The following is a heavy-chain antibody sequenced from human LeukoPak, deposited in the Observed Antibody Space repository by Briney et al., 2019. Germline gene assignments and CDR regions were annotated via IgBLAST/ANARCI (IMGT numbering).Heavy chain of an antibody. D-gene: IGHD3-10*01. CDR1: GYTFTSYY. V-gene: IGHV1-18*04. CDR3: ARGKWFGELSGYYYYMDV. Sequence: ASVKVSCKASGYTFTSYYIHWVRQAPGQGLEWMGWISAYNGNTNYAQKLQGRVTMTTDTSTSTAYMELRSLRSDDTAVYYCARGKWFGELSGYYYYMDVWGKGTTVTISS. J-gene: IGHJ6*03. CDR2: ISAYNGNT.